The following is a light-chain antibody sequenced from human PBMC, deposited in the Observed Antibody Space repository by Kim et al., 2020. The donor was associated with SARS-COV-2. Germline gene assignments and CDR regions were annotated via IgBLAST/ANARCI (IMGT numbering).Light chain of an antibody. J-gene: IGKJ4*01. CDR3: QKYNSAPLT. Sequence: DIQMTQSPSSLSASAGDRVTITCRASQGISNYLAWYQQKPGNVPKLLIYAAPTLQSGVPTRFSGSGSGTDFTLTISNLQPEVVATYFYQKYNSAPLTFGAGTKVDIK. V-gene: IGKV1-27*01. CDR1: QGISNY. CDR2: AAP.